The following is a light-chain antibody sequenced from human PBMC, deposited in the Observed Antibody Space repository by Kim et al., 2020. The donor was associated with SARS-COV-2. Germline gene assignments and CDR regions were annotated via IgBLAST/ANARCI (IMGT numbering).Light chain of an antibody. CDR1: RSNIGNNY. Sequence: GQQVTISCSASRSNIGNNYVSWYQQLPGTAPKLLIYDNNKRPSGIPDRFSGAKSGTSATLGITGLQTGDEADYYCGTWDSSLSAGVFGGGTQLTVL. CDR2: DNN. V-gene: IGLV1-51*01. J-gene: IGLJ3*02. CDR3: GTWDSSLSAGV.